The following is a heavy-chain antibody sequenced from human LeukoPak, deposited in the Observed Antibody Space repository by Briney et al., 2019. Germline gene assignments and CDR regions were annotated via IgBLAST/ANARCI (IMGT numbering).Heavy chain of an antibody. V-gene: IGHV1-8*01. CDR1: GYTFTSYD. Sequence: ASVKVSCKASGYTFTSYDINWVRQATGQGLEWMGWMNPNSGNTGYAQKFQGRVTMTRNTSISTAYMELSSLRSEDTAVYYCARGRYEYGDYRAPTTGWGQGTLVTVSS. J-gene: IGHJ4*02. D-gene: IGHD4-17*01. CDR3: ARGRYEYGDYRAPTTG. CDR2: MNPNSGNT.